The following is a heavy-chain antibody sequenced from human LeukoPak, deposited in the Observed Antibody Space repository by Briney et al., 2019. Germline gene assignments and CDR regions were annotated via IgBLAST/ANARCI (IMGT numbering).Heavy chain of an antibody. Sequence: PSETLSLTCTVSGGSISSYYWSWIRQPPGKGLEWIGYIYYSGSTNYNPSLKSRVTRSVDTSKDQFSLKLSSVTAADTAVYYCASAGDGQNWFDPWGQGTLVTVSS. J-gene: IGHJ5*02. D-gene: IGHD3-10*01. CDR2: IYYSGST. CDR3: ASAGDGQNWFDP. CDR1: GGSISSYY. V-gene: IGHV4-59*12.